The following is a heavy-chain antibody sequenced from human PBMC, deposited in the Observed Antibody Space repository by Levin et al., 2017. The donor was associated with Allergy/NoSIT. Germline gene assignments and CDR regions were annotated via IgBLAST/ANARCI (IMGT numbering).Heavy chain of an antibody. J-gene: IGHJ4*02. V-gene: IGHV5-51*01. CDR2: IYPGDSDT. Sequence: GESLKISCKGSGYSFTSYWIGWVRQMPGKGLEWMGIIYPGDSDTRYSPSFQGQVTISADKSISTAYLQWSSLKASDTAMYYCARLNSPSTIVVVITAPFDYWGQGTLVTVSS. CDR1: GYSFTSYW. CDR3: ARLNSPSTIVVVITAPFDY. D-gene: IGHD3-22*01.